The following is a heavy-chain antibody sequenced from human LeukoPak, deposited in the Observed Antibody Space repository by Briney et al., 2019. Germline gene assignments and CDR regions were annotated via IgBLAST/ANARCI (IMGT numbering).Heavy chain of an antibody. CDR3: ARWLSSAVAGPGVETYYMDV. CDR2: IYPGDSDT. J-gene: IGHJ6*03. V-gene: IGHV5-51*01. D-gene: IGHD6-19*01. CDR1: GYSFTSYW. Sequence: GESLKISCKGSGYSFTSYWIGWVRQMPGKGLEWMGIIYPGDSDTRYSPSFQGQVTISADKSISTAYLQWSSLKASDTAMYYCARWLSSAVAGPGVETYYMDVWGKGTTVTVSS.